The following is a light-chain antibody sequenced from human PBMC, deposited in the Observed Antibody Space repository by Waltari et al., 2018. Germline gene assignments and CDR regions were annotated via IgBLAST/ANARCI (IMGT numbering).Light chain of an antibody. V-gene: IGKV3-20*01. Sequence: ETVLTQSPGTLSLSPGERATLSCRASQTVRTTYLAWYQQKPGQAPTLLIYGASSRPTGIPDRFSGSGSGTDFSLIISSLEPEDFAVYYCQQYDISPLTFGGGTKVEIK. CDR1: QTVRTTY. CDR3: QQYDISPLT. CDR2: GAS. J-gene: IGKJ4*01.